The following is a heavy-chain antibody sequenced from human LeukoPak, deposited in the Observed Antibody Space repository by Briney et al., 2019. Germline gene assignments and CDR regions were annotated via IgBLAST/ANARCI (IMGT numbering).Heavy chain of an antibody. CDR3: AEILTDGIVVVPAAIQSDY. CDR1: GYTFTGYY. Sequence: GASVKVSCKASGYTFTGYYMHWVRQAPGQGLEWMRWINPNSRGTNYAQKFRGRVTMTRDTSISTAYMERSRLRSDDTAVYYCAEILTDGIVVVPAAIQSDYWGQGTLVTVSS. D-gene: IGHD2-2*02. CDR2: INPNSRGT. V-gene: IGHV1-2*02. J-gene: IGHJ4*02.